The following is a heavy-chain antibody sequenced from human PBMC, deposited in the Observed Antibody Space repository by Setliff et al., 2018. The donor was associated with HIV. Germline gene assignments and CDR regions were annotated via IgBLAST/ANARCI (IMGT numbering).Heavy chain of an antibody. Sequence: GESLKISCAASGFTFSNYGMYWVRQAPGKGLEWVAFIRYDGSNKYYADSVKGRFTISRDNSKNTLYLQINRLRSEDTAVYYCARGSSGWGMDFYHYYMDVWGKGTTVTVSS. J-gene: IGHJ6*03. CDR1: GFTFSNYG. CDR2: IRYDGSNK. CDR3: ARGSSGWGMDFYHYYMDV. D-gene: IGHD6-19*01. V-gene: IGHV3-30*02.